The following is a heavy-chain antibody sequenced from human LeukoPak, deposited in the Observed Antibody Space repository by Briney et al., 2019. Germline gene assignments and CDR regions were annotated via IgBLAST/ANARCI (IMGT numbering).Heavy chain of an antibody. CDR2: ISNDGSRK. J-gene: IGHJ4*02. CDR1: GFTFSSYW. Sequence: GGSLRLSCAASGFTFSSYWMNWARQAPGKGLEWVAIISNDGSRKYYAHSVGGRFTISRDNSKNTLYLQMDSLRAEDTAVYYCARDRAWNYFDYWGQGTLVTVSS. CDR3: ARDRAWNYFDY. D-gene: IGHD3-3*01. V-gene: IGHV3-30*03.